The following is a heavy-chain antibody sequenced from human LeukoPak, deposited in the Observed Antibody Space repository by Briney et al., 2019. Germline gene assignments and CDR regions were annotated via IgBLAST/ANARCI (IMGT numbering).Heavy chain of an antibody. CDR3: ARSHRLLWFGELSY. D-gene: IGHD3-10*01. CDR1: GFTFSSYW. V-gene: IGHV3-7*01. CDR2: IKQDGSEK. Sequence: PGGSLRLSCAASGFTFSSYWMSWVRQAQGKGLEWVANIKQDGSEKYYVDSVKGRFTISRDNAKNSLYLQMNSLRAEDTAVYYCARSHRLLWFGELSYWGQGTLVTVSS. J-gene: IGHJ4*02.